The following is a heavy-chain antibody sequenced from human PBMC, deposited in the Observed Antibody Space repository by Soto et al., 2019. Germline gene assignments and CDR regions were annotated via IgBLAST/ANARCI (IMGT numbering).Heavy chain of an antibody. CDR1: GFTFSTYS. Sequence: PGESLKISCVGSGFTFSTYSIHWVRQAPGKGLEWVSSISSRSDIYYANSVKGRFTISRDNAKNSVSLQMNSLRAEDTAVYYCAREYTAWPLAYGLDVWGQGTTVTVSS. CDR2: ISSRSDI. V-gene: IGHV3-21*01. D-gene: IGHD2-2*02. J-gene: IGHJ6*02. CDR3: AREYTAWPLAYGLDV.